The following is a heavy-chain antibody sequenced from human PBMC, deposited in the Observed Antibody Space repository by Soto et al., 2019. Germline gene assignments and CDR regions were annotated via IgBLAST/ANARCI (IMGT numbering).Heavy chain of an antibody. D-gene: IGHD3-22*01. CDR1: GFTFSSYA. V-gene: IGHV3-30-3*01. Sequence: QVQLVESGGGVVQPGRSLRLSCAASGFTFSSYAMHWVRQAPGKGLEWVAVISYDGSNKYYADSVKGRFTISRDNSKNTLYLQMNSLRAEDTAVYYGARYLHSGYYFSIVCWGQGTLVTVSS. CDR2: ISYDGSNK. CDR3: ARYLHSGYYFSIVC. J-gene: IGHJ4*02.